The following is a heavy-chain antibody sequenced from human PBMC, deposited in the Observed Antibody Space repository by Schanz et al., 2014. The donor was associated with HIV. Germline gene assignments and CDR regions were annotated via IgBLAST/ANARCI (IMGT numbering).Heavy chain of an antibody. V-gene: IGHV1-18*04. CDR2: ISTYNGHT. CDR3: ARDVRGSFGVVKDWSDL. CDR1: GYRFISYG. D-gene: IGHD3-3*01. Sequence: QVQLVQSGAEVKKPGASVKVSCKASGYRFISYGISWVRQAPGQGLEWMGWISTYNGHTDYAQKVQGRVTMTADTSTNTAYMELRSLRSDDTGVYYCARDVRGSFGVVKDWSDLWGQGTPVIVAA. J-gene: IGHJ5*02.